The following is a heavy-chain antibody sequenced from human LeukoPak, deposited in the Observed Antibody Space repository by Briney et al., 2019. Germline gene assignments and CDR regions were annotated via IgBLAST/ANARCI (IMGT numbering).Heavy chain of an antibody. J-gene: IGHJ4*02. D-gene: IGHD5-18*01. CDR1: GFTFSSYA. Sequence: GGSLRLPCAASGFTFSSYAMHWVRQAPGKGLEWVAVISYDGSNKYYADSVKGRFTISRDNSKNTLYLQMNSLRAEDTAVYYCAREWGPDTKYFDYWGQGTLVTVSS. CDR2: ISYDGSNK. CDR3: AREWGPDTKYFDY. V-gene: IGHV3-30-3*01.